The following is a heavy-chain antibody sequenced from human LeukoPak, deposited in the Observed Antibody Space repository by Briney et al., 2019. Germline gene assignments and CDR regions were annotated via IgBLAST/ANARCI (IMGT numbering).Heavy chain of an antibody. CDR1: GGSFSGYY. D-gene: IGHD3-9*01. J-gene: IGHJ3*02. CDR3: ARGLYYDILTGYYRDAFDI. V-gene: IGHV4-59*10. Sequence: PSETLSLTCAVYGGSFSGYYWSWIRQPAGKGLEWIGRIYTSGSTNYNPSLKSRLTMSVDTSKNQFSLKLSSVTAADTAVYYCARGLYYDILTGYYRDAFDIWGQGTMVTVSS. CDR2: IYTSGST.